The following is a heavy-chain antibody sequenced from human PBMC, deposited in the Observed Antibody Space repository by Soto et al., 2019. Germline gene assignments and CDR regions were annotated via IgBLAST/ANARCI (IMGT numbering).Heavy chain of an antibody. Sequence: VASVEVCCKASGYTFNGYYMHWVRQAPGQGLEWMGWINPNSGGTNYAQKFQGRVTMTRDTSTSTVYMELSSLRSEDTAVYYCARVREIAAPWFDPWGQGTLVTVSS. CDR2: INPNSGGT. D-gene: IGHD6-13*01. J-gene: IGHJ5*02. CDR1: GYTFNGYY. V-gene: IGHV1-2*02. CDR3: ARVREIAAPWFDP.